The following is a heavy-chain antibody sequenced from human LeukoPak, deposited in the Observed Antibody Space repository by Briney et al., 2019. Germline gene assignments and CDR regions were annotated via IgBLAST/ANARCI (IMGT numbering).Heavy chain of an antibody. Sequence: PGGSLRLSRAASGFTFDDYTMHWVRQAPGKGLEWVSLISWDGGSTYYADSVKGRFTISRDNSKNSLYLQMNSLRTEDTALYYCAKDSGYSYAFDYWGQGTLVTVSS. J-gene: IGHJ4*02. V-gene: IGHV3-43*01. CDR2: ISWDGGST. CDR3: AKDSGYSYAFDY. CDR1: GFTFDDYT. D-gene: IGHD5-18*01.